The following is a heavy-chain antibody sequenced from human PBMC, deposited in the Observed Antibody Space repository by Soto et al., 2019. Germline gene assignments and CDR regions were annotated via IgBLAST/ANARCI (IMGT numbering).Heavy chain of an antibody. D-gene: IGHD3-3*02. J-gene: IGHJ4*02. CDR3: ARYIRGPTVFYFDF. CDR1: GFTFSRYA. Sequence: PGGSLILSCAASGFTFSRYAMNWVRQAPGKGLEWVSTLSGSGSGSYYPDSLRGRFTISRDNSKNTLYLQMNNLRAEDTAVYYCARYIRGPTVFYFDFWGPGVLVTGSS. V-gene: IGHV3-23*01. CDR2: LSGSGSGS.